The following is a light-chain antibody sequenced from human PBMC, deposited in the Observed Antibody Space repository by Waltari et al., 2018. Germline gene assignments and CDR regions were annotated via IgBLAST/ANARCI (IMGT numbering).Light chain of an antibody. CDR3: CSYGGSDNWV. CDR2: EVT. J-gene: IGLJ3*02. V-gene: IGLV2-8*01. CDR1: SSDVARYDY. Sequence: QSALTQFPSASGSPGQSVTISCTGTSSDVARYDYVSWYQQHPGKAPKLVIYEVTKRPSGVPVRVSGSNSGNTASLTVSGLQAEDEAIYYCCSYGGSDNWVFGGGTKLTVL.